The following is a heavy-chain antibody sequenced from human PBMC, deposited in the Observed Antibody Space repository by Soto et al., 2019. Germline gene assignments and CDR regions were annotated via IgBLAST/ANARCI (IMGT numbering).Heavy chain of an antibody. D-gene: IGHD4-17*01. CDR1: GFSVSSNY. Sequence: EVQLAASGGGLVQPGGSLRLSCTASGFSVSSNYMSWVRQAPGKGLEWVSIIHSGGNTYYADSVRGRFTISRDKSTNTVLLQMHSLSAGDTAVYYCVRGDKYYGLHYWGQGTLVTVSS. CDR2: IHSGGNT. CDR3: VRGDKYYGLHY. J-gene: IGHJ4*02. V-gene: IGHV3-66*01.